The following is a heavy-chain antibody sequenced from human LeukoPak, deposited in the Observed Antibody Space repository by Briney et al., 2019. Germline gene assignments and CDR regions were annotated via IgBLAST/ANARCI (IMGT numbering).Heavy chain of an antibody. Sequence: ASVKVSCKASGGTFSSYAISWVRQAPGQGLEWMGRIIPILGIANYAQKFQGRVTITADKSTSTAYMELSSLRSEDTAVYYCARNLLGGAAALGYWGQGTLVIVSS. J-gene: IGHJ4*02. V-gene: IGHV1-69*04. D-gene: IGHD6-13*01. CDR3: ARNLLGGAAALGY. CDR1: GGTFSSYA. CDR2: IIPILGIA.